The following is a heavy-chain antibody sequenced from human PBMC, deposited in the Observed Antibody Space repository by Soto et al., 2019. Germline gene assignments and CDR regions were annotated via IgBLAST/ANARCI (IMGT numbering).Heavy chain of an antibody. Sequence: GGSLRLSCAASGDTFSSNAMSWIRQAPGKGLEWVSAISAGGGTTYYSDSVKGRFTISRDNSKNTLYLQMNSLRAEDTAVYYCARDGTLGYCRGGSCYLDAFDIWGQGTMVTVSS. CDR2: ISAGGGTT. D-gene: IGHD2-15*01. CDR3: ARDGTLGYCRGGSCYLDAFDI. V-gene: IGHV3-23*01. J-gene: IGHJ3*02. CDR1: GDTFSSNA.